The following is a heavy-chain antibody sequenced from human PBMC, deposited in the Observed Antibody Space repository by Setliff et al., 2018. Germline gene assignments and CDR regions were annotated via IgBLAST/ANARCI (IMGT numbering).Heavy chain of an antibody. Sequence: GGSLRLSCAASGFTVTSNYMSWVRQAPGKGLEWVSVIYTGGSTYYADSVKGRFTISRDNSKNTLYLQMNSLRAEDTAVYYCVRTLFLQYYGGRSGGYFDYWGQGALVTVSS. CDR2: IYTGGST. J-gene: IGHJ4*02. CDR3: VRTLFLQYYGGRSGGYFDY. CDR1: GFTVTSNY. V-gene: IGHV3-53*01. D-gene: IGHD4-17*01.